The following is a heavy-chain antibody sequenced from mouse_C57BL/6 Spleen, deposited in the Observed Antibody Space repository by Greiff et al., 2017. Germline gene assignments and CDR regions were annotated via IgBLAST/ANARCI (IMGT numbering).Heavy chain of an antibody. V-gene: IGHV8-8*01. D-gene: IGHD4-1*01. J-gene: IGHJ4*01. CDR2: IWWDDDK. Sequence: QVTLKECGPGILQPSQTLSLTCSFSGFSLSTLGMGVGWIRQPSGKGLEWLAHIWWDDDKYYNPALKSRLTISKDTSKNQVFLKIANVDTADTATYYCARMKPSNWAYAMDYWGQGTSVTVSS. CDR1: GFSLSTLGMG. CDR3: ARMKPSNWAYAMDY.